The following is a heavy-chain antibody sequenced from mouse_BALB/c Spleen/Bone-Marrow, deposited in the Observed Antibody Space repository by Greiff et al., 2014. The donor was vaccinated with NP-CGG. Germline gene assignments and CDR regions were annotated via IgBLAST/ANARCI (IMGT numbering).Heavy chain of an antibody. CDR1: GYTFTSYW. D-gene: IGHD2-4*01. Sequence: QVQLQQPGVEFVKPGASVKLSCKASGYTFTSYWTHWVKQRPGQGLEWIGEIDPSDSYTKYNQNFKGKATLTVDKSSSTAYMQLSSLTSEDSAVYYCARTYYDYDWFAYWGQGTLVTVSA. CDR3: ARTYYDYDWFAY. J-gene: IGHJ3*01. V-gene: IGHV1-69*02. CDR2: IDPSDSYT.